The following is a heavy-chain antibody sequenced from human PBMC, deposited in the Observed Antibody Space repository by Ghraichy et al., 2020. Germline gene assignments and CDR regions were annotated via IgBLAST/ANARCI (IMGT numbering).Heavy chain of an antibody. CDR2: ISSNGDST. CDR1: GFTFSSYA. V-gene: IGHV3-64D*06. J-gene: IGHJ4*02. Sequence: GGSLRLSCSASGFTFSSYAMYWVRQAPGKGLEFVLGISSNGDSTYYADSVKGRFTISRDNSKNTLYLQMTSLRVEDTAVYYCVKDPTCYWGQGTLVTVSS. CDR3: VKDPTCY.